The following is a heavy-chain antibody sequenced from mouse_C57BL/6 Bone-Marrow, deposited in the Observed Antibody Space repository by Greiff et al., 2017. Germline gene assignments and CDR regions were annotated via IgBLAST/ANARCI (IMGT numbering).Heavy chain of an antibody. CDR3: TRFKAMDY. Sequence: EVQLQQSGTVLARPGASVKMSCKTSGYTFTSYWMHWVKQRPGQGLEWIGAIYPGNSDTSYNQKFKGKAKLTAVTSARTAYLELSSLKNEDAEVDYYTRFKAMDYWGQGTSVTVSS. CDR2: IYPGNSDT. J-gene: IGHJ4*01. V-gene: IGHV1-5*01. CDR1: GYTFTSYW.